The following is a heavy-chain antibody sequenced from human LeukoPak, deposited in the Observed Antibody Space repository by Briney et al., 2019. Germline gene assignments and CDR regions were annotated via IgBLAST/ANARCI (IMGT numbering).Heavy chain of an antibody. Sequence: PSETLSLTCTVSGGSISSYYWGWIRQPPGKGLEWIGSIYYSGSTYYNPSLKSRVTISVDTSKNQFSLKLSSVTAADTAVYYCAREGVYDSSGYYPLDYWGQGTLVTVSS. J-gene: IGHJ4*02. CDR1: GGSISSYY. D-gene: IGHD3-22*01. CDR3: AREGVYDSSGYYPLDY. CDR2: IYYSGST. V-gene: IGHV4-39*07.